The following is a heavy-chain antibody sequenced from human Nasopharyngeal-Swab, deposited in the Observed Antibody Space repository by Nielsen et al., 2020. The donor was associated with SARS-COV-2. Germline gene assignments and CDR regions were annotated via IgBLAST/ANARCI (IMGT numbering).Heavy chain of an antibody. CDR1: GFTLSSYS. V-gene: IGHV3-21*01. D-gene: IGHD3-3*01. CDR3: AREGQIFGVVDYYYYGLDV. Sequence: GRSLRLSCAASGFTLSSYSMNWVRQAPGKGLEWVSSISSSSYIYSADSVKGRFTISRDNAKNSLYLQMNSLRAEDTAVYYCAREGQIFGVVDYYYYGLDVWGQGTTVTVSS. CDR2: ISSSSYI. J-gene: IGHJ6*02.